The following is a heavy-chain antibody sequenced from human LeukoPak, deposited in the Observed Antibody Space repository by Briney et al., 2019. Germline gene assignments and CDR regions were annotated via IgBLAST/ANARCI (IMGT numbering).Heavy chain of an antibody. V-gene: IGHV3-73*01. J-gene: IGHJ4*02. Sequence: PGGSLRLSCAASGFTFSGSTMHWVRQASGKGLEWVGRIRNKANRYATAYAESVKGRFTISRDDSKNTVYLQMNSLKTEDTAVYYCTGQPNYGDYPNWGQGALVTVSS. CDR1: GFTFSGST. CDR2: IRNKANRYAT. CDR3: TGQPNYGDYPN. D-gene: IGHD4-17*01.